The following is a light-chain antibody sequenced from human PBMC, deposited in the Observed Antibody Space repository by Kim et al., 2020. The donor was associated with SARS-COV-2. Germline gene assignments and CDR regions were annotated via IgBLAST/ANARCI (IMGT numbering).Light chain of an antibody. CDR2: DAS. CDR3: QQYGSSPLT. J-gene: IGKJ4*01. CDR1: QSVSSSY. Sequence: SPGESATLSCRASQSVSSSYLAWYQQKPGQAPRLLIYDASSRATGIPDRFSGSGSGTDFTLTISRLEPEDFAVYYCQQYGSSPLTFGGGTKVDIK. V-gene: IGKV3-20*01.